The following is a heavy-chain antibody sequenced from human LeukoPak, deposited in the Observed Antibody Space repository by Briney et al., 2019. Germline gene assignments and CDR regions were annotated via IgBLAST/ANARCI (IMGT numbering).Heavy chain of an antibody. CDR3: ARGSSARFIGPEY. J-gene: IGHJ4*01. Sequence: GGSLRLSCAASGFTFSSYWMSWVRRAPGKGLEWVVTIRQDGNEKHYVDSMKGRSTISRDNDRDSLYLQLNSLRAEDTAVYFCARGSSARFIGPEYWGHGTLVTVSS. CDR2: IRQDGNEK. D-gene: IGHD1-26*01. V-gene: IGHV3-7*01. CDR1: GFTFSSYW.